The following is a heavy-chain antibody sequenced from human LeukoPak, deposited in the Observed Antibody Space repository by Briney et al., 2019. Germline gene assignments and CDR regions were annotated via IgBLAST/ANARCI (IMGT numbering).Heavy chain of an antibody. CDR2: ISSSGSTI. Sequence: GGSLRLSCAASGFTFSSYAMSWVRQAPGKGLKWVSYISSSGSTIYYADSVKGRFTISRDNAKNSLYLQMNSLRAEDTAVYYCARDGGSGYYPDYWGQGTLVTVSS. D-gene: IGHD3-22*01. J-gene: IGHJ4*02. CDR3: ARDGGSGYYPDY. CDR1: GFTFSSYA. V-gene: IGHV3-48*04.